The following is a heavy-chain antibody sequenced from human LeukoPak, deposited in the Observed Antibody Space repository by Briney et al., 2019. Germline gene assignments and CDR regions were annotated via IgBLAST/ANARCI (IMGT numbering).Heavy chain of an antibody. Sequence: GGSLRLSGAASGLTLRSYSMNWVRQAPGKGLEWVSSISSSSSYIYYADSVKGRFTISRDNAKNSLYLQMNSLRAEDTAVYYCAKTPTREDYFDYWGQGTLVTVSS. CDR2: ISSSSSYI. D-gene: IGHD4-23*01. CDR1: GLTLRSYS. V-gene: IGHV3-21*01. CDR3: AKTPTREDYFDY. J-gene: IGHJ4*02.